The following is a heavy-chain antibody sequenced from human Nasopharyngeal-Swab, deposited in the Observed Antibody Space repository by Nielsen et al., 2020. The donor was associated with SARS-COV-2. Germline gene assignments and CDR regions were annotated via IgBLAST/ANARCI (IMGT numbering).Heavy chain of an antibody. CDR3: VKVGSASFYSH. CDR2: ISRGGESI. D-gene: IGHD3-10*01. J-gene: IGHJ4*02. V-gene: IGHV3-11*01. Sequence: GESLKISCAASGFIFSDYYMTWIRQVPGKGLEWVSFISRGGESIYYADSVKGRFTISRDNAKNSVYLQMNSLRAEDTALYYCVKVGSASFYSHWGQGARLTVSS. CDR1: GFIFSDYY.